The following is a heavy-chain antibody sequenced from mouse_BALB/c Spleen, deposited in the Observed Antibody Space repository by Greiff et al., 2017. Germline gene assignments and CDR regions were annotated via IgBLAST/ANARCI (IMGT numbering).Heavy chain of an antibody. CDR1: GFSLTSYG. D-gene: IGHD1-1*01. V-gene: IGHV2-2-2*01. J-gene: IGHJ2*01. Sequence: VKLVESGPGLVQPSQSLSITCTVSGFSLTSYGVHWVRQSPGKGLEWLGVIWSGGSTDYNAAFISRLSISKDNSKSQVFFKMDSLQADDTAIYYCVRDYGRSIFDYWGQGTTLTVSS. CDR2: IWSGGST. CDR3: VRDYGRSIFDY.